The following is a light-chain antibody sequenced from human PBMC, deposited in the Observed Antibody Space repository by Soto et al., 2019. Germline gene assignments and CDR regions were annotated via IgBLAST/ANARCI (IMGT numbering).Light chain of an antibody. CDR1: QTINSW. Sequence: DIQMTQSPSTLSASVGDRVTITCRASQTINSWLAWYQQRPGKAPKLLIYRASSLQSVVPSRFSGSGSGTEFTLTISSLQPDAFATYYCQQYNNYWTFGQGTKVEIK. CDR2: RAS. CDR3: QQYNNYWT. J-gene: IGKJ1*01. V-gene: IGKV1-5*03.